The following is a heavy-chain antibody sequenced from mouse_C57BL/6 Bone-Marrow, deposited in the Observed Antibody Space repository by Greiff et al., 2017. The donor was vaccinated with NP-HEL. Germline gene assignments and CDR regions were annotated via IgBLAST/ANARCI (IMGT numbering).Heavy chain of an antibody. CDR3: AVYYDYGRYDVDY. J-gene: IGHJ2*01. Sequence: QVQLKQSGAGLVKPGASVKLSCAASGFTFTGYWITWVQQSPGQGLEWIGDIYPGSGSTNYNEKFKSKATLTVDTSSSTAYMQLSSLTYEDSAVYYCAVYYDYGRYDVDYWGQGTTLTVSS. CDR2: IYPGSGST. CDR1: GFTFTGYW. V-gene: IGHV1-55*01. D-gene: IGHD2-4*01.